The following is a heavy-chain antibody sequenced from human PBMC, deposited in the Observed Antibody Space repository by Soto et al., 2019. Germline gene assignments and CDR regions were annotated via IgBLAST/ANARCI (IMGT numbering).Heavy chain of an antibody. CDR1: GFTFSTYW. Sequence: EVQVVESGGDLVQPGGSLRLSCAASGFTFSTYWMTWVRQAPGKGMEWVATIKQDGSEKYYVDSMKGRVTISRDNAKDSLYLQMNSLRVEDTSVYYCAGGCGRASCPYYMEGWGKGTTVTVSS. D-gene: IGHD2-2*01. CDR2: IKQDGSEK. CDR3: AGGCGRASCPYYMEG. V-gene: IGHV3-7*01. J-gene: IGHJ6*03.